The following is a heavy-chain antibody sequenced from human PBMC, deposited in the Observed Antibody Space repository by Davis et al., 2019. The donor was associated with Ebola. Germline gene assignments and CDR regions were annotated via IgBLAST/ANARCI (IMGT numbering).Heavy chain of an antibody. J-gene: IGHJ4*02. CDR2: ISGTRGST. V-gene: IGHV3-23*01. Sequence: GESLQISCAASGFTFSSYGMSWVRQAPGKGLEWVSAISGTRGSTHYADSVKGRFTISRDNSKNTLILQMNSLRAEDTAIYYCAKEELKVFDYWGQGTLVTVSS. CDR1: GFTFSSYG. CDR3: AKEELKVFDY. D-gene: IGHD3-10*01.